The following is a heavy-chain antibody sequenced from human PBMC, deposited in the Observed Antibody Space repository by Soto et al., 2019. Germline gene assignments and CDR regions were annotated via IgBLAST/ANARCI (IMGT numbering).Heavy chain of an antibody. D-gene: IGHD6-19*01. CDR1: GFTFRQYG. Sequence: QVQLVESGGGVVQPGTSLRLSCAASGFTFRQYGMHWVRQAPGKGLEWVAVIFYDGFNEYYADSVRGRFTVSRDNSGNRGYLQMDSLGVEDTDVYYFMRGWGSGVPRSGVDLWGQGTAVVVSS. J-gene: IGHJ3*01. CDR2: IFYDGFNE. V-gene: IGHV3-33*01. CDR3: MRGWGSGVPRSGVDL.